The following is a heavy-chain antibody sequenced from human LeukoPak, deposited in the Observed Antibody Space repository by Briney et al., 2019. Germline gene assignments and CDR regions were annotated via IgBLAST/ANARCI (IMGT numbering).Heavy chain of an antibody. CDR2: ISGSGGST. D-gene: IGHD4-17*01. CDR1: GFTFSSYA. Sequence: LSGGSLRLSCAASGFTFSSYAMSWVRQAPGKGLEWVSAISGSGGSTYYADPVKGRFTISRDNSKNTLYLQMNSLRAEDTAVYYCAKDPVYGDPHGGVWGKGTTVTVSS. J-gene: IGHJ6*04. V-gene: IGHV3-23*01. CDR3: AKDPVYGDPHGGV.